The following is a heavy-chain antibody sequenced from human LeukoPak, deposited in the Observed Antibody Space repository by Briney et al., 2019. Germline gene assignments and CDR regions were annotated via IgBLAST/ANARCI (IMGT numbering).Heavy chain of an antibody. Sequence: SVKVSCKASGGTFSSYAISWVRQAPGQGLEWMGRIIPIFGTANYAQKFQGRVTITTDESTSTAYMELSSLRSEDTAVYYCAREGIAAADFDYWGQGSLVTVSS. CDR3: AREGIAAADFDY. D-gene: IGHD6-13*01. CDR2: IIPIFGTA. J-gene: IGHJ4*02. CDR1: GGTFSSYA. V-gene: IGHV1-69*05.